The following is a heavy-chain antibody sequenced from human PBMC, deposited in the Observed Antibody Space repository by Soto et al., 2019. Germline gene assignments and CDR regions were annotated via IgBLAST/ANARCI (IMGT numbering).Heavy chain of an antibody. CDR3: ARDSLVVAAPYYYYYGMDV. D-gene: IGHD2-15*01. CDR2: SIPIFGTA. CDR1: GGTFSSYA. J-gene: IGHJ6*02. V-gene: IGHV1-69*01. Sequence: QVQLVQSGAEVKKPGSSVKVSCKASGGTFSSYAISWVRQAPGQGLEWMGGSIPIFGTANYAQKFQGRVTITADESTSTAYMELSSLRSEDTAVYYCARDSLVVAAPYYYYYGMDVWGQGTTVTVSS.